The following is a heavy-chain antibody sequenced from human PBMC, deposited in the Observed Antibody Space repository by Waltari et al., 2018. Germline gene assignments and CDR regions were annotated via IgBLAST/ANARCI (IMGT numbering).Heavy chain of an antibody. V-gene: IGHV3-7*04. Sequence: EVQLVESGGGLVQPGGSLRLSCAASGFTFSDYWMNWVRQAPGKGLEWVANIKQYGSEKYYVDSVKGRFTISRDNTKNSLYLQMNSLRAEDTAVYYCARVTRNSPPDYWGQGTLVTVSS. D-gene: IGHD2-2*01. J-gene: IGHJ4*02. CDR3: ARVTRNSPPDY. CDR1: GFTFSDYW. CDR2: IKQYGSEK.